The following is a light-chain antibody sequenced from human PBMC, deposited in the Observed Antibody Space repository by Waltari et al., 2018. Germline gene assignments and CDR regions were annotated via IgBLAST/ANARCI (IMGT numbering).Light chain of an antibody. CDR1: QSVSSSY. Sequence: EIVFTQSTGPLFLSPGERATLSCRASQSVSSSYLAWYQQQPGQAPRLLIYGASTRATGIPDRFSGSGSGADFTLTISSLEPEEFAVYYCQQYGSSPRTFGGGTKVEIK. CDR2: GAS. V-gene: IGKV3-20*01. J-gene: IGKJ4*01. CDR3: QQYGSSPRT.